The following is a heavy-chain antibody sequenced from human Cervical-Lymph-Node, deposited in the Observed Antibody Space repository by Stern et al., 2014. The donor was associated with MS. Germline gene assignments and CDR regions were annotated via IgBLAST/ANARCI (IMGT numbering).Heavy chain of an antibody. CDR2: IIPLFGTT. CDR1: GVTFSNSS. J-gene: IGHJ6*02. Sequence: QDQLVQSGAEVKKPGSSVKVSCKASGVTFSNSSITWVRQAPGQGLEWVGGIIPLFGTTHYAQMFQGRVTITADESTITSYMELSSLRSEDTAVYYCARGGLYYYYSGMDVWGQGTTVTVTS. CDR3: ARGGLYYYYSGMDV. V-gene: IGHV1-69*13.